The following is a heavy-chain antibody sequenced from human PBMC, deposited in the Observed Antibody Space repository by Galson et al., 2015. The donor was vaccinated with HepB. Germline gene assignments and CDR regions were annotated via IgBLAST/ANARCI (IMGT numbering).Heavy chain of an antibody. Sequence: SLRLSCAASGFTFGDYAMSWFRQAPGKGLEWVGFIRSKAYGGTTEYAASVKGRFTISRDDSKSIAYLQMNSLKTEDTAVYYCTRVEYSSSASPHYYFDYWGQGTLVTVSS. D-gene: IGHD6-6*01. CDR3: TRVEYSSSASPHYYFDY. CDR1: GFTFGDYA. CDR2: IRSKAYGGTT. V-gene: IGHV3-49*03. J-gene: IGHJ4*02.